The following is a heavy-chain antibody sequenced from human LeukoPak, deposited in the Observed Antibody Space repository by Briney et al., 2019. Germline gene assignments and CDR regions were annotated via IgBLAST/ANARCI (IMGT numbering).Heavy chain of an antibody. D-gene: IGHD2-2*01. V-gene: IGHV4-31*03. CDR2: IYYSGSI. CDR3: ASKGGSYQLHSGGMDV. CDR1: GGSISSGDYY. Sequence: SETLSLTCTVSGGSISSGDYYWSWICQHPGKGLEWIGYIYYSGSIYYNPSLKSRVIISVDTSKNQFSLKLSSVTAADTAVYYCASKGGSYQLHSGGMDVWGQGTTVIVSS. J-gene: IGHJ6*02.